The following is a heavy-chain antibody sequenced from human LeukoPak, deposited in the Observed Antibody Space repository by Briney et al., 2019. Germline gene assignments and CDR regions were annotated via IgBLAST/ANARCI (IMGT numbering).Heavy chain of an antibody. D-gene: IGHD3-22*01. Sequence: GGSLRLSCAASGFTFSSYGMHWVRQAPGKGLEWVAVISYDGSNKYYADSVKGRFTISRDNSKNTLYLQMNSLRAEDTAVYYCTKHQSYYDRGGFDPWGQGTLVTVSS. J-gene: IGHJ5*02. V-gene: IGHV3-30*18. CDR1: GFTFSSYG. CDR2: ISYDGSNK. CDR3: TKHQSYYDRGGFDP.